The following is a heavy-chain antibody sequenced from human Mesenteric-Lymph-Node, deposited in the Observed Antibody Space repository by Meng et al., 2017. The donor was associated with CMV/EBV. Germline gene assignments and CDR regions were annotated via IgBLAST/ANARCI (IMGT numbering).Heavy chain of an antibody. CDR1: GFTFTIYG. V-gene: IGHV3-33*06. CDR2: IWYDGSNK. Sequence: GGSLRLSCAASGFTFTIYGMHWVRQAPGKGLEWVAVIWYDGSNKYYADSVKGRFTISRDNSKNTLYLQMNSLRAEDTAVYYCAKDLVGSEQQLVLEEDAFDIWGQGTMVTVS. CDR3: AKDLVGSEQQLVLEEDAFDI. J-gene: IGHJ3*02. D-gene: IGHD6-13*01.